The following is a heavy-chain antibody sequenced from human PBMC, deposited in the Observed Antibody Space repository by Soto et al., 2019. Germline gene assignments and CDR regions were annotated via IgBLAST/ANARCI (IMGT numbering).Heavy chain of an antibody. J-gene: IGHJ4*02. Sequence: QVQLVESGGGLVKPGGSLRLSCAASGFTFSDYYMSWIRQAPGKGLEWVSYISSSSSYTNYADSVKGRFTISRDNAKNSLYLQMNSLRAEDTAVYYCARVEYYYDSSGSGYYFDYWGQGTLVTVSS. D-gene: IGHD3-22*01. CDR3: ARVEYYYDSSGSGYYFDY. V-gene: IGHV3-11*05. CDR1: GFTFSDYY. CDR2: ISSSSSYT.